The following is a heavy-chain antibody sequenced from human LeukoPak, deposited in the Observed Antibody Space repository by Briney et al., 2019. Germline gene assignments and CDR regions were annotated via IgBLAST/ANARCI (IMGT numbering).Heavy chain of an antibody. D-gene: IGHD2-21*02. J-gene: IGHJ4*02. CDR3: ARHGCGGDCGFDY. CDR1: GYSFTSYW. Sequence: AGESLKISCKGSGYSFTSYWISWVRQMPGKGLEWMGRIDPSDSYTNYSPSFQGYVTISADKSISTAYLQWSSLKASDTAMYYCARHGCGGDCGFDYWGQGTLVTVSS. V-gene: IGHV5-10-1*01. CDR2: IDPSDSYT.